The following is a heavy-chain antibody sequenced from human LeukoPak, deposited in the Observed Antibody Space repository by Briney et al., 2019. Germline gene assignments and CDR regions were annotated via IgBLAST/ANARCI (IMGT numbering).Heavy chain of an antibody. J-gene: IGHJ4*02. D-gene: IGHD3-22*01. CDR1: GASISSSSYS. CDR2: ISYSGNT. Sequence: KTSETLSLTCPVSGASISSSSYSWGWIRQPPGKGLEWIGSISYSGNTYYNPSLKSRVTISVDTSKNQFSLKLSSVTAADTAVYYCARHLVRSSGYITYYFDYWGQGTLVTVSS. V-gene: IGHV4-39*01. CDR3: ARHLVRSSGYITYYFDY.